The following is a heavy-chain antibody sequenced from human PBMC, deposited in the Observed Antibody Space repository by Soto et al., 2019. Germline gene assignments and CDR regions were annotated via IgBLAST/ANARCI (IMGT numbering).Heavy chain of an antibody. CDR2: INDRGSI. CDR3: ARESHDILTGPPWVWYFDL. D-gene: IGHD3-9*01. J-gene: IGHJ2*01. Sequence: QVQLQQWGAGPLRPLETLSLTCGVSGGSFSGYYWAWIRQSPGKGLEWIGEINDRGSINYNPSLKSRVSITVDTSKNHYSLNLRSVTAADTAVYYCARESHDILTGPPWVWYFDLWGCGTLVTV. CDR1: GGSFSGYY. V-gene: IGHV4-34*01.